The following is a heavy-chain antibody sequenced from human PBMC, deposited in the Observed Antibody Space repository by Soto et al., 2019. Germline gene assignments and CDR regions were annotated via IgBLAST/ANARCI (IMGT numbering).Heavy chain of an antibody. D-gene: IGHD3-16*01. CDR1: GFTFSTYW. CDR3: ARDLGGRRDY. CDR2: IKTDGSVT. V-gene: IGHV3-74*01. J-gene: IGHJ4*02. Sequence: PGGSLRLSCAASGFTFSTYWMHWVRQAPGKGLVWVSRIKTDGSVTTYADSVKSRFTISRDNAKNTLYLQMNTLRAEDTAVYYCARDLGGRRDYWGRGTLVTVSS.